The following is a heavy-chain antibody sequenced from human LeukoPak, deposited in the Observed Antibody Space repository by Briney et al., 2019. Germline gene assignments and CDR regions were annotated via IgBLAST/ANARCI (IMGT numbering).Heavy chain of an antibody. Sequence: ASVKVSCKTFGYFFSSCGINWVRQAPGQGLEWMGWINPNSGGTNYAQKFQGRVTMTRDTSISTAYMELSRLRSDDTAVYYCARDWGYYDSTGTYHGVSWFDSWGQGTLVTVSS. CDR1: GYFFSSCG. J-gene: IGHJ5*01. V-gene: IGHV1-2*02. CDR2: INPNSGGT. D-gene: IGHD1-7*01. CDR3: ARDWGYYDSTGTYHGVSWFDS.